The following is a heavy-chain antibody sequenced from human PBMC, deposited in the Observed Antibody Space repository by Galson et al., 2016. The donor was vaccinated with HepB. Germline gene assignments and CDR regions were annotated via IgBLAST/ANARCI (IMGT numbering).Heavy chain of an antibody. CDR1: GDTSGFYS. Sequence: SVKVSCKASGDTSGFYSISWVRQAPGRGLEWMGRIIPILGLADYAQNFQGRVTITADTSTSSVYMDLSSLRYEDTAVYYCARERGTSGNFIPHYFDYWGQGTQLTVSS. J-gene: IGHJ4*02. CDR3: ARERGTSGNFIPHYFDY. CDR2: IIPILGLA. V-gene: IGHV1-69*04. D-gene: IGHD1-7*01.